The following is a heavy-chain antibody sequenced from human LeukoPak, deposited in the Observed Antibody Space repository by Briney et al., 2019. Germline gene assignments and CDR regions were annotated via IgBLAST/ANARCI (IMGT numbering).Heavy chain of an antibody. CDR3: ARDTGWYFDL. CDR2: INSDGSIT. D-gene: IGHD4-17*01. V-gene: IGHV3-74*01. J-gene: IGHJ2*01. CDR1: GFTFSSYW. Sequence: GGSLRLSCAASGFTFSSYWMHWVRQAPWKGLVWVSRINSDGSITTYADSVKGRFTISRDNAKNTLYLQMISLRAEDTAVYYCARDTGWYFDLWGRGTLVTVSS.